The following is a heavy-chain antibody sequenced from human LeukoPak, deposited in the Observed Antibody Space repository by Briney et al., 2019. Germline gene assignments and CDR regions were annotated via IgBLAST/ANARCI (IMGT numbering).Heavy chain of an antibody. V-gene: IGHV1-46*01. CDR1: GYTFTSYY. J-gene: IGHJ6*02. Sequence: GASVKVSCKASGYTFTSYYIHWVRQAPGQGLEWMGLLNPSGGGTSYAQKFQGRVTMTSDTATSTVYMELSSLRSEDTAVYYCAIRPHPRYYYGMDVWGQGTTVTVSS. CDR3: AIRPHPRYYYGMDV. CDR2: LNPSGGGT.